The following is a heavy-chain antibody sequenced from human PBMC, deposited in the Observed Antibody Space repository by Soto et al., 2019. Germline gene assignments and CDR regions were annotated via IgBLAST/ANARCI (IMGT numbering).Heavy chain of an antibody. Sequence: ASVKVSCKASGFTFTSSAVQWVRQARGQRLEWIGWIVVGSGNTNYAQKFQERVTITRDMSTSTAYMELSSLRSEDTAVYYCAADPYYYDSAGGYYYYGMDVWGQGTTVTVSS. J-gene: IGHJ6*02. V-gene: IGHV1-58*01. CDR2: IVVGSGNT. CDR3: AADPYYYDSAGGYYYYGMDV. D-gene: IGHD3-22*01. CDR1: GFTFTSSA.